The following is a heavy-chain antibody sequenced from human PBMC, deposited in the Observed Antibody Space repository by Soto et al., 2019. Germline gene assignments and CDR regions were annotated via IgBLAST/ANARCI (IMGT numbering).Heavy chain of an antibody. CDR3: ARGRSHEWELLVLYFDY. CDR1: GGSVSNSY. V-gene: IGHV4-59*02. CDR2: VYYSGST. D-gene: IGHD1-26*01. Sequence: QVQLQESGPGLVKPSETLSLTCTVSGGSVSNSYWGWIRQPPGKGLEWVAYVYYSGSTNYNPSLGSRVTISVDKSKNQFSLKMTSVTGADTAVYYCARGRSHEWELLVLYFDYWGQGTLVTVSS. J-gene: IGHJ4*02.